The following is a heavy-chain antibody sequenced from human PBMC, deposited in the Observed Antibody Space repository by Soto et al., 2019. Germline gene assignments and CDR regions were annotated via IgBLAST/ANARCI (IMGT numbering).Heavy chain of an antibody. D-gene: IGHD3-22*01. CDR1: GYTFTGYY. CDR3: ARDPTPGGTMIVVVISPTYGMDV. V-gene: IGHV1-2*02. Sequence: GASVKVSCKASGYTFTGYYMHWVRQAPGQGLEWMGWINPNSGGTNYAQKFQGRVTMTGDTSISTAYMELSRLRSDDTAVYYCARDPTPGGTMIVVVISPTYGMDVWGQGTTVTVSS. CDR2: INPNSGGT. J-gene: IGHJ6*02.